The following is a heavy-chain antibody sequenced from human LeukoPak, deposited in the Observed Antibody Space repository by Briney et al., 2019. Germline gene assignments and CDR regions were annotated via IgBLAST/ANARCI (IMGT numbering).Heavy chain of an antibody. D-gene: IGHD6-19*01. J-gene: IGHJ3*02. V-gene: IGHV4-34*01. CDR1: GGSFSGDY. Sequence: SETLSLTCAVYGGSFSGDYWSWIRQPPGKGLEWIGEINHSGSTNYNPSLKSRVTISVDTSKNQFSLKLSSVTAADTAVYYCARDYSSGWYGAFDIWGQGTMVTVSS. CDR2: INHSGST. CDR3: ARDYSSGWYGAFDI.